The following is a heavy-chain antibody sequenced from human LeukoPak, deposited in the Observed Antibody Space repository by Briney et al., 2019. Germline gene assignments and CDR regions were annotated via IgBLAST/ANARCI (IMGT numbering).Heavy chain of an antibody. D-gene: IGHD3-10*01. Sequence: GGSLRLSCAASGFTFSNYAMSWVRQAPGKGLEWVSGINGNGGSTYNADSVKGRFTISRGNSKNTLYLQMNSLRAEDTAVYYCAKPDYYGSGSTYYFDYWGQGTLVTVSS. CDR1: GFTFSNYA. CDR2: INGNGGST. V-gene: IGHV3-23*01. CDR3: AKPDYYGSGSTYYFDY. J-gene: IGHJ4*02.